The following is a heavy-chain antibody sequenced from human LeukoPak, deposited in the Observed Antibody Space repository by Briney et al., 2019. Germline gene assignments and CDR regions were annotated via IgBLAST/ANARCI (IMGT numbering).Heavy chain of an antibody. CDR2: INPNSGGT. D-gene: IGHD2-15*01. J-gene: IGHJ3*02. Sequence: ASVKVSCKASGYTFTGYYIYWVRQAPGQGLEWMGWINPNSGGTDYAQRFKGRVTFTRDTSITTAYMDLSRLKSEDTAVYYCARVPLIGYCSGGSCYRFDIWGQGTMVTVSS. CDR3: ARVPLIGYCSGGSCYRFDI. CDR1: GYTFTGYY. V-gene: IGHV1-2*02.